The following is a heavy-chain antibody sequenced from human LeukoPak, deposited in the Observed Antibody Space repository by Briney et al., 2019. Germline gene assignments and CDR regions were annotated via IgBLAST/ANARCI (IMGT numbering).Heavy chain of an antibody. Sequence: ASVKVSCKASGGTFSSYAISWVRQAPGQGLEWMGGIIPIFGTANYAQKFQGRVTITADESTSTAYMELSSLRSEDTAVYYCATDRPLVGANGGYYFDYWGQGTLVTVSS. CDR2: IIPIFGTA. J-gene: IGHJ4*02. CDR3: ATDRPLVGANGGYYFDY. CDR1: GGTFSSYA. D-gene: IGHD1-26*01. V-gene: IGHV1-69*13.